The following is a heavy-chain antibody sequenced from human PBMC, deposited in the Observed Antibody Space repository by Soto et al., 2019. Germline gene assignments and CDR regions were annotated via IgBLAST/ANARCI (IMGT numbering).Heavy chain of an antibody. V-gene: IGHV3-30-3*01. D-gene: IGHD3-10*01. J-gene: IGHJ3*02. CDR1: GFTFSSYA. CDR3: AREGRYYYGPTDPSPGGAFDI. Sequence: QVQLVESGGGVVQPGRSLRLSCAASGFTFSSYAMHWVRQAPGKGLEWVAVISYDGSNKYYADSVKGRFTISRDNSKNTLYLQMNSLRAEDTAVYYCAREGRYYYGPTDPSPGGAFDIWGQGTMVTVSS. CDR2: ISYDGSNK.